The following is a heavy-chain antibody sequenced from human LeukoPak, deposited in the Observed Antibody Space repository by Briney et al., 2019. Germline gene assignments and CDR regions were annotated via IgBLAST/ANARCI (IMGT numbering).Heavy chain of an antibody. V-gene: IGHV3-7*01. D-gene: IGHD3-3*01. CDR3: ARLNWNYADY. CDR2: IKEDASEK. CDR1: GFTFSLYW. Sequence: GGSLRLSCTASGFTFSLYWMTWVRQAPEKGLEWVANIKEDASEKDYVDSVKGRFTISRDNGKNSLYLQMNSLRGEDTAVYYCARLNWNYADYWGQGTLVTISS. J-gene: IGHJ4*02.